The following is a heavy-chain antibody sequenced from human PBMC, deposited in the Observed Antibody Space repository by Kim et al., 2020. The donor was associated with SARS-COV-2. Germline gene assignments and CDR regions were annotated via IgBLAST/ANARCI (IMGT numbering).Heavy chain of an antibody. CDR1: GFTFSSYA. CDR3: ARDLEAAAGQDDYYYYYGMDV. CDR2: ISYDGSNK. D-gene: IGHD6-13*01. Sequence: GGSLRLSCAASGFTFSSYAMHWVRQAPGKGLEWVAVISYDGSNKYYADSVKGRFTISRDNSKNTLYLQMNSLRAEDTAVYYCARDLEAAAGQDDYYYYYGMDVWSQGTTVTVSS. J-gene: IGHJ6*02. V-gene: IGHV3-30*04.